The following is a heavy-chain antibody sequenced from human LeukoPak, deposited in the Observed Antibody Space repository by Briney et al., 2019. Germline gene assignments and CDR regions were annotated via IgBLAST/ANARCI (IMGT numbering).Heavy chain of an antibody. D-gene: IGHD5-24*01. Sequence: GASVKVSCKTSGYTFTNYGMRWVRQAPGQGIEWLGWINPTNGDTKYSQNFQDRVTVTRDTSTDTAYMELTRLRSEDKAIYYCASRDGHTDRRGQGSDVTDSS. J-gene: IGHJ4*02. CDR3: ASRDGHTDR. V-gene: IGHV1-3*01. CDR2: INPTNGDT. CDR1: GYTFTNYG.